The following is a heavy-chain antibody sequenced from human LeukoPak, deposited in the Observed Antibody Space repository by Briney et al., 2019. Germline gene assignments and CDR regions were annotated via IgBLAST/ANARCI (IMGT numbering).Heavy chain of an antibody. CDR3: ARGQYSYGKGDWFDP. D-gene: IGHD5-18*01. Sequence: KPSEPLSLTCAVYGGSFSGYYWSWIRQPPGKGLEWIGEINHSGSTNYNPSLKSRVTISVDTSKNQFSLKLSSVTAADTAVYYCARGQYSYGKGDWFDPWGQGTLVTVSS. CDR1: GGSFSGYY. V-gene: IGHV4-34*01. CDR2: INHSGST. J-gene: IGHJ5*02.